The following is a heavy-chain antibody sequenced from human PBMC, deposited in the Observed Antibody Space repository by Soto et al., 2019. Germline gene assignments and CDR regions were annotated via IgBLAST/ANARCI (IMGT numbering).Heavy chain of an antibody. CDR2: IIPIFGTA. Sequence: SLKVSCKASGGTFSSYAISWVRQAPGQGLEWMGGIIPIFGTANYAQKFQGRVTITADESTSTAYMELSSLRSEDTAVYYCARVPYYYDSSGYKWPIDIWGQGTMVTVSS. CDR3: ARVPYYYDSSGYKWPIDI. V-gene: IGHV1-69*13. J-gene: IGHJ3*02. D-gene: IGHD3-22*01. CDR1: GGTFSSYA.